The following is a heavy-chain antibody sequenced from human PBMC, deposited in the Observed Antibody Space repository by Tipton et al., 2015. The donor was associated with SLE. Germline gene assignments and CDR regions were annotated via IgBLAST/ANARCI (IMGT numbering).Heavy chain of an antibody. V-gene: IGHV4-39*07. Sequence: TLSLTCTVSGGSISSGGYYWGGIRQPPGKGLEWIGSIYYSGSTYYNPSLKSRVTISVDTSKNQFSLKLSSVTAADTAVYYCGVSGWYSSWFDPWGQGTLVTVSS. D-gene: IGHD6-19*01. J-gene: IGHJ5*02. CDR1: GGSISSGGYY. CDR2: IYYSGST. CDR3: GVSGWYSSWFDP.